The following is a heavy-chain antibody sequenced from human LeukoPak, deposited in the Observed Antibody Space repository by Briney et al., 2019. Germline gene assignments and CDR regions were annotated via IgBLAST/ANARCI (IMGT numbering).Heavy chain of an antibody. CDR2: MNPNSGNT. CDR1: GYTFTSYD. Sequence: ASVKVSCKASGYTFTSYDINWVRQATGQGLEWMGWMNPNSGNTGYAQKFRGRVTMTRNTSISTAYMELSSLRSEDTAVYYCARGGGYSYGYDAFDIWGQGTMVTVSS. CDR3: ARGGGYSYGYDAFDI. D-gene: IGHD5-18*01. J-gene: IGHJ3*02. V-gene: IGHV1-8*01.